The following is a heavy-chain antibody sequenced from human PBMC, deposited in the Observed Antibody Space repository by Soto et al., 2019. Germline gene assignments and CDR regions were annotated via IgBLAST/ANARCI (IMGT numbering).Heavy chain of an antibody. V-gene: IGHV4-59*12. D-gene: IGHD2-15*01. Sequence: PPETLSLTCTVSGGSISSYYWSWIRQPPGKGLEWIGYIYYSGSTNYNSSLKSRVTISVDTSKNQFSLKLNSVTAADTAVYYCARDGYCSGVSCYNYFDSWGQGTLVTVSS. CDR3: ARDGYCSGVSCYNYFDS. CDR1: GGSISSYY. J-gene: IGHJ4*02. CDR2: IYYSGST.